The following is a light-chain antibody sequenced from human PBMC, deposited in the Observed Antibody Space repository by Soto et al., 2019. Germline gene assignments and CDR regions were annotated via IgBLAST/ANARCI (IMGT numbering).Light chain of an antibody. Sequence: PGDRATLSCRASQSVGSNLAWYQQKPGQAPRLLIYDAVNRATGVPDRFSGGGSGTDFTLTISSLEAEDSAVYYCQQRSNWPPEFTFGQGTKVDTK. V-gene: IGKV3-11*01. CDR1: QSVGSN. CDR3: QQRSNWPPEFT. J-gene: IGKJ2*01. CDR2: DAV.